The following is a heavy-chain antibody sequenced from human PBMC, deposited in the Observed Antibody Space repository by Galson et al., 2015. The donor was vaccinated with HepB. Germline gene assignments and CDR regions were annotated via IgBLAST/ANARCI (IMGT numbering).Heavy chain of an antibody. V-gene: IGHV5-51*03. CDR2: IYADDSDT. J-gene: IGHJ6*03. Sequence: QSGAEVKKPGESLKIFCSGSGYIFTSYWIDWVRQRPGKGLEWMGTIYADDSDTRYSPSFQGQVTISVDKSIRTAYLQWSSLTAADTAIYYCARRHYSMDVWGKVTAVTVSS. CDR1: GYIFTSYW. CDR3: ARRHYSMDV.